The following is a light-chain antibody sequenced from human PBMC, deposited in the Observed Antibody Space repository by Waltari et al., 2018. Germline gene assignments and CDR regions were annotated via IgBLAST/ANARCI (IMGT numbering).Light chain of an antibody. Sequence: DIVMTQSPDSLVVSLGERATINCKSSQSVLNRPNKHNYLAWFQQKPGQPPKLLIYWASTRESGVPDRFSGSGSVTDFTLTISSLQAEDVAIYYCQQYATTPRTFGQGTKLEIK. CDR1: QSVLNRPNKHNY. V-gene: IGKV4-1*01. CDR2: WAS. J-gene: IGKJ2*02. CDR3: QQYATTPRT.